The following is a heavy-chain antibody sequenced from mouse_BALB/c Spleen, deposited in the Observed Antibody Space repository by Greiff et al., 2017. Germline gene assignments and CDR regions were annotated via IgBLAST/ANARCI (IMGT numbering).Heavy chain of an antibody. J-gene: IGHJ3*01. V-gene: IGHV3-2*02. CDR3: ARWYGYEAWFAY. D-gene: IGHD2-2*01. CDR1: GYSITSDYA. CDR2: ISYSGST. Sequence: ESGPGLVKPSQSLSLTCTVTGYSITSDYAWNWIRQFPGNKLEWRGYISYSGSTSYNPSLKSRISITRDTSKNQFFLQLNSVTTEDTATYYCARWYGYEAWFAYWGQGTLVTVSA.